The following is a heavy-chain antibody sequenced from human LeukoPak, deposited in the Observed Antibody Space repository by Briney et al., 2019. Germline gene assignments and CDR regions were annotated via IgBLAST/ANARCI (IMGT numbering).Heavy chain of an antibody. D-gene: IGHD5-24*01. J-gene: IGHJ5*02. CDR3: ARSFYNMGGWFDP. CDR2: IYHSGST. V-gene: IGHV4-38-2*02. Sequence: SETLSLTCTVSGGSISSGYYWGWIRQPPGKGLEWIGNIYHSGSTYYSPSLRSRVTISVDTSKNQFSLKLSSVTAADTAVYYCARSFYNMGGWFDPWGQGTVVTVSS. CDR1: GGSISSGYY.